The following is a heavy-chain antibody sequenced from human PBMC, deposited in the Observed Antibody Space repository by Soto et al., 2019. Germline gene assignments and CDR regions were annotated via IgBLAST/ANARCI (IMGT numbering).Heavy chain of an antibody. Sequence: GGSLRLSCAASGFTFSSYGMHWVRQAPGKGLEWVAVIWYDGSNKYYADSVKGRFTISRDNSKNTLYLQMNSLRAEDTAVYYCARVKDGWYGTIFDYWGQGTLVTVSS. CDR3: ARVKDGWYGTIFDY. CDR1: GFTFSSYG. J-gene: IGHJ4*02. D-gene: IGHD6-19*01. V-gene: IGHV3-33*01. CDR2: IWYDGSNK.